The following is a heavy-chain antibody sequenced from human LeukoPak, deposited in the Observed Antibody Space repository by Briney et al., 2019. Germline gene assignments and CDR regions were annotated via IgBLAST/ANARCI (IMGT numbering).Heavy chain of an antibody. CDR2: IYSGGST. CDR1: GFTVSSNY. Sequence: PGGSLRLSCAASGFTVSSNYMSWVRQAPGKGLEWVSVIYSGGSTYYADSVKGRFTISRDSSRNTLYLQMNSLRPEDTAVYYCTRDPYRDAPDYFDYWGQGTLVTVSS. D-gene: IGHD1-14*01. V-gene: IGHV3-53*05. CDR3: TRDPYRDAPDYFDY. J-gene: IGHJ4*02.